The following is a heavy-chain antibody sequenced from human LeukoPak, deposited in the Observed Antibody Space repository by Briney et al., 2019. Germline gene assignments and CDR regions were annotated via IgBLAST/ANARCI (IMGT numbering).Heavy chain of an antibody. J-gene: IGHJ4*02. CDR3: ARFKWDSSGYYNDY. Sequence: SVKLSCKASGGTFSSYAISWVRQAPGQGLGWMGRIIPIFGTANYAQKFQGRVTITTDESTSTAYMELSSLRSEDTAVYYCARFKWDSSGYYNDYWGQGTLVTVSS. V-gene: IGHV1-69*05. CDR1: GGTFSSYA. D-gene: IGHD3-22*01. CDR2: IIPIFGTA.